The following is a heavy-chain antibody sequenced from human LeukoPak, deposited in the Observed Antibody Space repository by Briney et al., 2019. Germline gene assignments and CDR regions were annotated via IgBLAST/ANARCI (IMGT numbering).Heavy chain of an antibody. V-gene: IGHV1-2*02. CDR1: GYTFTGYY. CDR3: ARDLAVADNRDY. Sequence: ASVKVSCKASGYTFTGYYMHWVRQAPGHGFEWMGWINPNSGGTNYAQKFQGRVAMTRDTSISTAYMELSRLRSDDTAVYYCARDLAVADNRDYWGQGTLVTVSS. CDR2: INPNSGGT. D-gene: IGHD6-19*01. J-gene: IGHJ4*02.